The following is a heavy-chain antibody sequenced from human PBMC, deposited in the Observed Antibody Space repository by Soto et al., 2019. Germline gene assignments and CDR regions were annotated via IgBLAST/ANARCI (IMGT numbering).Heavy chain of an antibody. CDR1: GGTFSSYA. CDR3: ARDPIGDFWRDNWFDP. V-gene: IGHV1-69*13. CDR2: IIPIFGTA. D-gene: IGHD3-3*01. Sequence: ASVKVSCKASGGTFSSYAISWVRQAPGQGLEWMGGIIPIFGTANYAQKFQGRVTITADESTSTAYMELSSLRSEDTAVYYCARDPIGDFWRDNWFDPWGQGTLVTVSS. J-gene: IGHJ5*02.